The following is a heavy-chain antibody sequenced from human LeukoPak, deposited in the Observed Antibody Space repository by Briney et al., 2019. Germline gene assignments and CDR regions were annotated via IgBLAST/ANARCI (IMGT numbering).Heavy chain of an antibody. CDR1: GYTFTSYG. CDR3: ARAGSLRYDFWSGYPSGY. Sequence: ASVKVSCKASGYTFTSYGISWVRQAPGQGLEWKGWISAYNGNTNYAQKLQGRVTMTTDTSTSTAYMELRSLRSDDTAVYYCARAGSLRYDFWSGYPSGYWGQGTLVTVSS. J-gene: IGHJ4*02. V-gene: IGHV1-18*01. CDR2: ISAYNGNT. D-gene: IGHD3-3*01.